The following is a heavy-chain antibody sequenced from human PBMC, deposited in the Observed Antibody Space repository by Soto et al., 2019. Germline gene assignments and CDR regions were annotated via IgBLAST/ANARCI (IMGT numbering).Heavy chain of an antibody. CDR1: GGSFSGYY. V-gene: IGHV4-34*01. J-gene: IGHJ4*02. Sequence: QVQLHQWGAGLLKPSETLSLTCAVYGGSFSGYYWSWIRQPPGKGLVWIGEIKHRGSTNYNPSLKSRVTIPVDTSPNQFSLTLSSVTAAHTAVYYCAKGAELVRRFDYWGQGTLVTVSS. CDR2: IKHRGST. D-gene: IGHD6-6*01. CDR3: AKGAELVRRFDY.